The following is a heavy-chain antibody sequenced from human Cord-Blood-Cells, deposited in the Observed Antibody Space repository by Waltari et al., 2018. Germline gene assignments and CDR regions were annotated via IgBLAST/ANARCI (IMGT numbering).Heavy chain of an antibody. CDR2: INHSGST. CDR3: ARDIVGANDAFDI. J-gene: IGHJ3*02. Sequence: QVQLQQWGAGLLKPSATLSLPCAVYGGSFSGYYWSWIRQPPGKGLEWIGEINHSGSTNYNPSLKSRVTISVDTSKNQFSLKLSSVTAADTAVYYCARDIVGANDAFDIWGQGTMVTVSS. D-gene: IGHD1-26*01. V-gene: IGHV4-34*01. CDR1: GGSFSGYY.